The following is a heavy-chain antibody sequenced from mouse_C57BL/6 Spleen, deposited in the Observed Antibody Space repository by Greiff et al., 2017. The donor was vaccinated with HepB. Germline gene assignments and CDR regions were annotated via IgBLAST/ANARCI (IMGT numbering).Heavy chain of an antibody. Sequence: VQLQQPGAELVMPGASVKLSCKASGYTFTSYWMHWVKQRPGQGLEWIGEIDPSDSYTNYNQKFKGKSTLTVDKSSSTAYMQLSSLTSEDSAVYYCARSDYTPFDYWGQGTTLTVSS. V-gene: IGHV1-69*01. CDR3: ARSDYTPFDY. CDR2: IDPSDSYT. J-gene: IGHJ2*01. D-gene: IGHD2-12*01. CDR1: GYTFTSYW.